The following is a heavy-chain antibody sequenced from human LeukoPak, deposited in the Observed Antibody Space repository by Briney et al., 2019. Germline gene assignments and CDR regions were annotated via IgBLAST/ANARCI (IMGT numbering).Heavy chain of an antibody. D-gene: IGHD3-16*01. CDR1: GGSISSYY. V-gene: IGHV4-59*01. Sequence: SETLSLTCSVSGGSISSYYWSWIRQPPGRGLEWIGYIYYSGSTNYNPSLKSRVTISLDTSKNQFSLKLRSVTAADTAVYYCARFTPQGYGWGGYNRFDPWGQGTLVTVSS. CDR2: IYYSGST. J-gene: IGHJ5*02. CDR3: ARFTPQGYGWGGYNRFDP.